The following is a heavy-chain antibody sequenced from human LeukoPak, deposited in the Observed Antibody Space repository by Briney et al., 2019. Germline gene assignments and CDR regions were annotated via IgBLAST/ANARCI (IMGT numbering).Heavy chain of an antibody. Sequence: SETLSLTCTVSGGSISLYYWNWIRQPAGKGLEWIGRIYTSGSTNYNPSLKSRVTMSVDTSKNQFSLNLSSVTAADTAVYYCASTVLGAGTFDYWGQGTLVTVSS. CDR3: ASTVLGAGTFDY. CDR1: GGSISLYY. V-gene: IGHV4-4*07. D-gene: IGHD3-10*01. J-gene: IGHJ4*02. CDR2: IYTSGST.